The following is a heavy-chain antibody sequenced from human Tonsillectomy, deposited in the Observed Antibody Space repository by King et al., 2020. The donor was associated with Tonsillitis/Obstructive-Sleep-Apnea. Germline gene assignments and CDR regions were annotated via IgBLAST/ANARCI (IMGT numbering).Heavy chain of an antibody. CDR1: GYTFSSYD. D-gene: IGHD3-16*02. CDR2: ISGYTENT. J-gene: IGHJ4*02. CDR3: ARGNYDYVWGSYRSRDYFDY. V-gene: IGHV1-18*01. Sequence: QLVQSGVEVKKPGASVKVSCKASGYTFSSYDINWVRQAPGQGLEWMGRISGYTENTKYAQIIQGRVTTTTDTSTSTAYMEMRSLRSDDTAVYYCARGNYDYVWGSYRSRDYFDYWGQGTLVTVSS.